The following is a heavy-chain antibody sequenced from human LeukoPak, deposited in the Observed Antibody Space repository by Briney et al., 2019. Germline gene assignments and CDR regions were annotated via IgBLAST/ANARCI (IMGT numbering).Heavy chain of an antibody. Sequence: SETLSLTCTVSGGSISSGGYYWSWIRQHPGKGLEWIGYIYYSGSTYYNPSLKSRVTISVDTSKNQFSLKLSSVTAADTAVYYCARVGYCSGGSCYNLDYWGQGTLVTVSA. D-gene: IGHD2-15*01. CDR1: GGSISSGGYY. V-gene: IGHV4-31*03. CDR3: ARVGYCSGGSCYNLDY. J-gene: IGHJ4*02. CDR2: IYYSGST.